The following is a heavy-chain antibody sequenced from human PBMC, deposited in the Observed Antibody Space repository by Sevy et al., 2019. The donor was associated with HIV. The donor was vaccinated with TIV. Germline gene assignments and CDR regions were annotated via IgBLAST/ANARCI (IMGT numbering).Heavy chain of an antibody. CDR2: VSGGGEST. J-gene: IGHJ4*02. CDR3: AKDAYGSADY. D-gene: IGHD3-10*01. CDR1: GFTFKNYI. Sequence: GGSLRLSCATSGFTFKNYIMNWVRQAPGKGLEWVSGVSGGGESTFYADSVKGRFTVSRDNSKNILYLQMNNLRVEDTALYYRAKDAYGSADYWGQGTLVTVSS. V-gene: IGHV3-23*01.